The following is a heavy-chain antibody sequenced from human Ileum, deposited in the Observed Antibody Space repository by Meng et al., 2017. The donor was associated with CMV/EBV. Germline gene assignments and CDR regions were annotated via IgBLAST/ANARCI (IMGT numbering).Heavy chain of an antibody. V-gene: IGHV4-39*01. J-gene: IGHJ5*02. CDR2: IYYRGRT. Sequence: CTVSGGSISSRTSYWGWIRQPPGKGLEYIGSIYYRGRTYYSPSLKSRVTISVDTSKNQFSLKLSSVTAADTAIYYCARRDFIDWFDPWGQGTLVTVSS. CDR1: GGSISSRTSY. CDR3: ARRDFIDWFDP. D-gene: IGHD3-3*01.